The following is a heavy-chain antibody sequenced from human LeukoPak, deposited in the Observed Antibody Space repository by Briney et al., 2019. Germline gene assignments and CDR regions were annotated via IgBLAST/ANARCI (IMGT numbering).Heavy chain of an antibody. CDR2: ISGSGGTT. D-gene: IGHD3-22*01. J-gene: IGHJ4*02. Sequence: GGSLRLSCAASGFTFSSYAMTWVRQAPGKGLEWVSGISGSGGTTYYADSVKGRFTISRDNSKNTLYLQMNSLRAEDTAVYYCAKGPASEKVVISSYFDYWGQGTLVTVSS. V-gene: IGHV3-23*01. CDR1: GFTFSSYA. CDR3: AKGPASEKVVISSYFDY.